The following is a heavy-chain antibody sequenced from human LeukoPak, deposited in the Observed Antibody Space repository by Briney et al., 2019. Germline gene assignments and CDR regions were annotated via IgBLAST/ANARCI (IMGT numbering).Heavy chain of an antibody. CDR2: IIPILGIA. CDR1: VCTFSSYT. CDR3: ASPVDIVATYAFDI. V-gene: IGHV1-69*02. J-gene: IGHJ3*02. D-gene: IGHD5-12*01. Sequence: SVKVSCKASVCTFSSYTISWVRQAPGQGLEWMGRIIPILGIANYAQKFQGRVTITADKSTSTAYMELSSLRSEDTVVYYCASPVDIVATYAFDILGQGTMVTVSS.